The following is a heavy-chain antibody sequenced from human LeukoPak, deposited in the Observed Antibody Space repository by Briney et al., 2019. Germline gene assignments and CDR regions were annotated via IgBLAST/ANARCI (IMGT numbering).Heavy chain of an antibody. CDR2: ISAYNGNT. CDR1: GYTFTSYG. Sequence: ASVKVSCKASGYTFTSYGISWVRQAPGQGLEWMGWISAYNGNTNYAQKLQGRVTTTTDTSTSTAYMELRSLRSDDTAVYYCARDNLAKDYYYGMDVWGQGTTVTVSS. CDR3: ARDNLAKDYYYGMDV. J-gene: IGHJ6*02. D-gene: IGHD5-12*01. V-gene: IGHV1-18*01.